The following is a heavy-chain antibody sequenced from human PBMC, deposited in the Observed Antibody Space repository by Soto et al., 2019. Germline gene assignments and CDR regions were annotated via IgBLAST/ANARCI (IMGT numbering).Heavy chain of an antibody. V-gene: IGHV1-2*02. CDR2: INPNSGGT. J-gene: IGHJ4*02. CDR3: ARDPNTAMVNFRDDY. D-gene: IGHD5-18*01. Sequence: ASVKVSCKASGCTFTGYDIHWVRQAPGQGLEWMGWINPNSGGTNYAQKFQGRVTMTRDTSISTAYMELSRLRSDDTAVYYCARDPNTAMVNFRDDYWGQGTLVTVSS. CDR1: GCTFTGYD.